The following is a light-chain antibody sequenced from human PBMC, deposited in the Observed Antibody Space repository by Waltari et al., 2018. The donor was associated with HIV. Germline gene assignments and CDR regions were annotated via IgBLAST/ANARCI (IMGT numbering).Light chain of an antibody. J-gene: IGLJ3*02. CDR3: SAWDSSLSEWV. CDR2: RGC. Sequence: AGPTHPSLVSNGLGQNVTLPCTGIDKNVGHHGEGRLLSHVGHPPEVLSYRGCARPAVISQKYYASSSGNTASLTITGLQVDDEAVYYCSAWDSSLSEWVFGGGTKLTVL. CDR1: DKNVGHHG. V-gene: IGLV10-54*01.